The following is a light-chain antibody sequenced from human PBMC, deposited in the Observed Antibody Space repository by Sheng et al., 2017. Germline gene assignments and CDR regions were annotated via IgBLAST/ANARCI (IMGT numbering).Light chain of an antibody. CDR3: QQYSDWPSFS. J-gene: IGKJ2*03. V-gene: IGKV3-15*01. Sequence: EIVLTQSPATLSVSPGETATLSCGASQSVGSNLAWYQQKPGQAPRLLIHGASTRATDTPARFSGSGSGTEFTLTIDSLQSEDLAVYYCQQYSDWPSFSFGQGTMLEI. CDR1: QSVGSN. CDR2: GAS.